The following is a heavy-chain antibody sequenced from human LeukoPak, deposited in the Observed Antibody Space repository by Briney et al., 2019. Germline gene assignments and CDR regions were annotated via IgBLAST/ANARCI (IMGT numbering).Heavy chain of an antibody. CDR1: GFTFSSYW. CDR2: IKQDGSEK. D-gene: IGHD1-1*01. CDR3: AAGDDMDY. Sequence: GGSLRLSCAVSGFTFSSYWMYWVRQAPGKGLEWVANIKQDGSEKFYVDSVRGRFTIPRDNAKDSLYLQMNSLRAEDAALYYCAAGDDMDYWGQGTLVSVSS. V-gene: IGHV3-7*01. J-gene: IGHJ4*02.